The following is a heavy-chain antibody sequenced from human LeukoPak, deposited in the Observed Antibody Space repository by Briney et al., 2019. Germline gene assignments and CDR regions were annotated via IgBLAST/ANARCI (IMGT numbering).Heavy chain of an antibody. V-gene: IGHV4-30-4*01. D-gene: IGHD3-10*01. J-gene: IGHJ6*04. CDR2: IYYSGST. Sequence: SETLSLTCTVSGGSISSGDYYWSWIRQPPGKGLEWIGYIYYSGSTYYNPSLKSRVTISVDTSKNQFSLKLSSVPAADTAVYYCARDLRVRGVIHYYYYGMDVWGKGTTVTVSS. CDR3: ARDLRVRGVIHYYYYGMDV. CDR1: GGSISSGDYY.